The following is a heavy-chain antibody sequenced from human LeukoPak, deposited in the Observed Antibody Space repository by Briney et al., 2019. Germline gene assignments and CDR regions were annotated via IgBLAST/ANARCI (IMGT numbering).Heavy chain of an antibody. Sequence: GGSLRLSCAASGFTFDDYAMHWVWQAPGKGLEWVSGISWNSGSIGYADFVKGRFTISRDNAKNSLYLQMNSLRAEDTAVYYCARLPTYYYGSGSYEVFDYWGQGTLVTVSS. D-gene: IGHD3-10*01. CDR3: ARLPTYYYGSGSYEVFDY. CDR2: ISWNSGSI. V-gene: IGHV3-9*01. CDR1: GFTFDDYA. J-gene: IGHJ4*02.